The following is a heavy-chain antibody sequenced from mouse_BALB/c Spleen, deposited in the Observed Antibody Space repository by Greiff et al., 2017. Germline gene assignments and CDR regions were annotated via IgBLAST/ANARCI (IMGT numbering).Heavy chain of an antibody. CDR1: GFNIKDTY. CDR2: IDPANGNT. CDR3: ASYYGNYAMDY. V-gene: IGHV14-3*02. D-gene: IGHD2-1*01. J-gene: IGHJ4*01. Sequence: EVQLKESGAELVKPGASVKLSCTASGFNIKDTYMHWVKQRPEQGLEWIGRIDPANGNTKYDPKFQGKATITADTSSNTAYLQLSSLTSEDTAVYYCASYYGNYAMDYWGQGTSVTVSS.